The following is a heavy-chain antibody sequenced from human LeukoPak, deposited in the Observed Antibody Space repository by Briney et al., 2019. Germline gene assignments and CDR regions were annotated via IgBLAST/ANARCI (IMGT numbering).Heavy chain of an antibody. D-gene: IGHD2-2*01. CDR3: ASTIIESAAMLLYYDYGMDV. V-gene: IGHV4-39*01. CDR1: GGSISSSSYY. J-gene: IGHJ6*02. CDR2: IYYSGST. Sequence: SETLSPTCTVSGGSISSSSYYWGWIRQPPGKGLEWLGSIYYSGSTYYNPSLKSRVTISVDTSKNQFSLKLSSVTAADTAVYYCASTIIESAAMLLYYDYGMDVWGQGTTVTVSS.